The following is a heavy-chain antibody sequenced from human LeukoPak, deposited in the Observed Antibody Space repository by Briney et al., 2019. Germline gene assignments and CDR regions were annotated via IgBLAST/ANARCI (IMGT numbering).Heavy chain of an antibody. D-gene: IGHD4-17*01. V-gene: IGHV5-51*01. CDR2: IYPGDSDI. CDR3: ARRPGDYVDY. CDR1: GYTFTNYW. J-gene: IGHJ4*02. Sequence: GESLKISCKTSGYTFTNYWIGWVRQIPGKGLEWMGIIYPGDSDIKYSPSFQGQVTISADKSISTAYLQWSSLKASDTAMYYCARRPGDYVDYWGQGTLVTVSS.